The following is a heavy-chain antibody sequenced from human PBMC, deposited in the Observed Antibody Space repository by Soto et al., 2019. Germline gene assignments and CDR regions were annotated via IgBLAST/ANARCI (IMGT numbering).Heavy chain of an antibody. Sequence: VAPVKVSCKASGYTFTSYGSSWVRQDPGQGLEWMGWISAYNGNTNYEQKLQGRVTMTTDTSTSTAYMELRSLRSDDTAVYYCASDSRIAARPSNPWGQGTLVTVSS. D-gene: IGHD6-6*01. V-gene: IGHV1-18*01. CDR1: GYTFTSYG. CDR3: ASDSRIAARPSNP. CDR2: ISAYNGNT. J-gene: IGHJ4*02.